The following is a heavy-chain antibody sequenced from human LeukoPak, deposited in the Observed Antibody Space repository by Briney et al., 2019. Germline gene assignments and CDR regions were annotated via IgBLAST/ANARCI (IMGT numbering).Heavy chain of an antibody. V-gene: IGHV3-30*18. J-gene: IGHJ4*02. CDR3: AKQYYYDIGDDY. D-gene: IGHD3-22*01. CDR1: GFTFSSYG. Sequence: GSLGLSCAASGFTFSSYGMHWVRQAPGKGLEWVAVISYDGSNKYYADSVKGRFTISRDNSKNTLYLQMNSLRAEDTAVYYCAKQYYYDIGDDYWGQGTLVTVSS. CDR2: ISYDGSNK.